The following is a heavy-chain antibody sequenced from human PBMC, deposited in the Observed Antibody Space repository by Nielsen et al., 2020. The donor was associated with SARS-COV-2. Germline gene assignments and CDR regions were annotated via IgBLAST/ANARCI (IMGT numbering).Heavy chain of an antibody. CDR2: FSAYNGNT. CDR3: AREGDIVVVPAASNYYYYYMDV. CDR1: GYTFTSYG. V-gene: IGHV1-18*04. D-gene: IGHD2-2*01. J-gene: IGHJ6*03. Sequence: ASVKVSCKASGYTFTSYGISWVRQAPGQGLEWMGWFSAYNGNTNYAQKLQGRVTMTTDTSTSTAYMELRSLRSDDTAVYYCAREGDIVVVPAASNYYYYYMDVWGKGTTVTVSS.